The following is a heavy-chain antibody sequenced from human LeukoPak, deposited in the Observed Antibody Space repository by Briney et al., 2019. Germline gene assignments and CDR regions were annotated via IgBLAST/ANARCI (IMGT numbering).Heavy chain of an antibody. J-gene: IGHJ4*02. V-gene: IGHV4-34*01. CDR3: ARTDQQLALFDY. Sequence: PSETLSLTCAVYGGSFSGYYWSWIRQPPGKGLEWIGEINHSGSTNYNPSLKSRVTISVDTSKNQFSLKLSSVTAADTAVYYCARTDQQLALFDYWGQGTLVTVSS. D-gene: IGHD6-13*01. CDR2: INHSGST. CDR1: GGSFSGYY.